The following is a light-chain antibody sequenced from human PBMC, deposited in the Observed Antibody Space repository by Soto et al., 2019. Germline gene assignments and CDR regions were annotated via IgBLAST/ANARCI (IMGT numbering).Light chain of an antibody. CDR2: EDT. Sequence: QSALTQPASVSGSPGQSITISCAGTSSDVGAYKYVSWYQQHPGKAPKLLIYEDTNRPSGVSDRFSASKSDNTASLTISGLQAEDAADYYCSSYSRNTLFVFGTGTKLTVL. J-gene: IGLJ1*01. CDR3: SSYSRNTLFV. V-gene: IGLV2-14*01. CDR1: SSDVGAYKY.